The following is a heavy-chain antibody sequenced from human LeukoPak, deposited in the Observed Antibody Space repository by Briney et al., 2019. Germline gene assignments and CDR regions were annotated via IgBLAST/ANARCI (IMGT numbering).Heavy chain of an antibody. Sequence: ASVKVSCKASGYTFTGYYMHWVRQAPGQGLEWMGWINPNSGGTNYAQKSQGRVTMTRDTSISTAYMELSRLRSDDTAVYYCARENDYGDRRFDYWGQGTLVTVSS. V-gene: IGHV1-2*02. D-gene: IGHD4-17*01. CDR3: ARENDYGDRRFDY. J-gene: IGHJ4*02. CDR2: INPNSGGT. CDR1: GYTFTGYY.